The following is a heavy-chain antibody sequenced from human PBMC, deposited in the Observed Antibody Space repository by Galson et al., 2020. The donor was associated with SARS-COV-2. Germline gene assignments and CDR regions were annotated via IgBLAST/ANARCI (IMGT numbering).Heavy chain of an antibody. D-gene: IGHD6-19*01. Sequence: SETLSLTCTVSGGPISSSSYYWGWIRQPPGTGLEWIGRIPYSGSTYYNPSLKSRVTVSVDTSKNQFSLKLSSVTAPDTAVYYCARLSAWYYFDYWGQGTLVTVSS. CDR2: IPYSGST. CDR3: ARLSAWYYFDY. V-gene: IGHV4-39*07. J-gene: IGHJ4*02. CDR1: GGPISSSSYY.